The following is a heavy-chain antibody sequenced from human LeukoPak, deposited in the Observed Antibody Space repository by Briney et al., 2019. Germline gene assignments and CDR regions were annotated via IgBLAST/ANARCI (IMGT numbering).Heavy chain of an antibody. J-gene: IGHJ3*02. CDR3: ARVSVVRGVSDAFDI. CDR1: GFTFSSYA. CDR2: IYSGGDT. Sequence: GGSLRLSCAASGFTFSSYAMGWVRQAPGKGLEWLSIIYSGGDTYYADPVKGRFTISRDSSKNTVQLQMDSLRAEDTALYHCARVSVVRGVSDAFDIWGQGTMVTVSS. D-gene: IGHD3-10*01. V-gene: IGHV3-23*03.